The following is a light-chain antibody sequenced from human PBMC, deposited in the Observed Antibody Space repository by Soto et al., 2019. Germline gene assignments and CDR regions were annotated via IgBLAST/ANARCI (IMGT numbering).Light chain of an antibody. CDR3: QQRSNGPTT. CDR2: DAS. J-gene: IGKJ1*01. Sequence: EIVLTQSPATLSLSPRERATLSCRASQSVSTYLSWYQQKPGQAPRLLIYDASNRATGIPARFSGSGSGTVFTLAISSLEPEDFAVYYCQQRSNGPTTFGQGTKVEIK. V-gene: IGKV3-11*01. CDR1: QSVSTY.